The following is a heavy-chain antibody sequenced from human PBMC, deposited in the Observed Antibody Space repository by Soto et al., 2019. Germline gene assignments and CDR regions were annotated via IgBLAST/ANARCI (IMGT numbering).Heavy chain of an antibody. D-gene: IGHD3-16*01. J-gene: IGHJ4*02. CDR1: GDIFSSFA. CDR2: IIPVFGTT. CDR3: AMGGSPYVWFNEY. V-gene: IGHV1-69*01. Sequence: QEQLVQSGAEVKKPGSSMKVSCKASGDIFSSFAISWVRQAPGQGLEWMGGIIPVFGTTNYAQKFQDRVTITADESTNTDYMELSSLRSEDTAIYYCAMGGSPYVWFNEYWGQGTLVTVSS.